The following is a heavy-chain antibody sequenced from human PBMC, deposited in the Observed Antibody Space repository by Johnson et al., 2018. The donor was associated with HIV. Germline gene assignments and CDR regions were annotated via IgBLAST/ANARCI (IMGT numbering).Heavy chain of an antibody. V-gene: IGHV3-30*04. Sequence: QMLLVESGGGVFQPGRSVRLSCVASGFSFNRYAMHWVRQAPGKGLEWVAVISFDGSNKYQADSVKGRFTISRDSSKNTLYLQMNSLRAEDTAVYYCARGGRVYDSSGWYNAFDIWGQGTMVTVSS. CDR1: GFSFNRYA. CDR2: ISFDGSNK. J-gene: IGHJ3*02. D-gene: IGHD3-22*01. CDR3: ARGGRVYDSSGWYNAFDI.